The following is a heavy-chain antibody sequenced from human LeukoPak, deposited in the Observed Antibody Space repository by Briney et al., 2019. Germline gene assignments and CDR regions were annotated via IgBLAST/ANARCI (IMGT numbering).Heavy chain of an antibody. J-gene: IGHJ6*02. CDR1: GGSISSSSYY. CDR3: ARGGWYRDYYYYYGMDV. CDR2: IYYSVST. Sequence: PTETLSLTCTVSGGSISSSSYYWGWIRQPPGKRLEWIGSIYYSVSTYYNPSLKSRVTISVDTSKNQFSLKLSSVTAADTAVYYCARGGWYRDYYYYYGMDVWGQGTTVTVSS. D-gene: IGHD6-19*01. V-gene: IGHV4-39*07.